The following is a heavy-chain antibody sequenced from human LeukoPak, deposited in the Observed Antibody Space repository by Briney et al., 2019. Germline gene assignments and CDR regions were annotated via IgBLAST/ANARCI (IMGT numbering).Heavy chain of an antibody. V-gene: IGHV1-18*01. CDR2: ISAYNGNT. J-gene: IGHJ6*02. CDR3: ARDELERGYYYYGMDV. D-gene: IGHD1-1*01. Sequence: ASVKVSCKASGGTFSSYAISWVRQAPGQGLEWMGWISAYNGNTNYAQKLQGRVTMTTDTSTSTAYMGLRSLRSDDTAVYYCARDELERGYYYYGMDVWGQGTTVTVSS. CDR1: GGTFSSYA.